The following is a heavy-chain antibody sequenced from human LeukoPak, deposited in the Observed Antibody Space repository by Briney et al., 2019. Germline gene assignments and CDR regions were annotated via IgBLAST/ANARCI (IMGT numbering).Heavy chain of an antibody. D-gene: IGHD4-17*01. Sequence: GSLRLSCAASGFTFSSYSMNWVRQAPGKGLEWVSVIYSGGSTYYADSVKGRFTISRDNSKNTLYLQMNSLRAEDTAVYYCARDHRLRDYGDYETYYGMDVWGQGTTVTVSS. CDR1: GFTFSSYS. CDR2: IYSGGST. V-gene: IGHV3-66*01. J-gene: IGHJ6*02. CDR3: ARDHRLRDYGDYETYYGMDV.